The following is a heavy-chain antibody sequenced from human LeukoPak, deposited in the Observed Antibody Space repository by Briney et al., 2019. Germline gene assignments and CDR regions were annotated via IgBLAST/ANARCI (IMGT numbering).Heavy chain of an antibody. CDR3: ATVPTTTLVYYYYYYMDV. Sequence: PGGSLRLSCAASGFTFSSYWMSWVRQAPGKGLEWVANIKQDGSEKYYVDSVKGRFTISRDNAKNSLYLQMNSLRAEDTAVYYCATVPTTTLVYYYYYYMDVWGKGTTVTVSS. D-gene: IGHD4-17*01. J-gene: IGHJ6*03. V-gene: IGHV3-7*01. CDR2: IKQDGSEK. CDR1: GFTFSSYW.